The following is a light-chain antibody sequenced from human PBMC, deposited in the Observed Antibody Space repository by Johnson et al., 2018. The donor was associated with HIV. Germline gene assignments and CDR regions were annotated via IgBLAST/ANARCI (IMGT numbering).Light chain of an antibody. Sequence: QSVLTQPPSVSAAPAQTVTISCSGSSSNLGSSFVSWYRQVPGTAPKLLIYDNNKRPSGIPGRFSGSKSGPSATLGITGLQTGDEADYYCGTWDSSLTSYVFGAGTKVTVL. J-gene: IGLJ1*01. CDR3: GTWDSSLTSYV. CDR1: SSNLGSSF. V-gene: IGLV1-51*01. CDR2: DNN.